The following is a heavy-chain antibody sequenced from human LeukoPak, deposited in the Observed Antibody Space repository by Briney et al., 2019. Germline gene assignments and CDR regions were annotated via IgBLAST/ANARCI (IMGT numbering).Heavy chain of an antibody. D-gene: IGHD3-10*01. J-gene: IGHJ4*02. V-gene: IGHV1-2*02. CDR2: INPNSGGT. CDR3: ARVASATVITMVRGADYYFDY. CDR1: GYTFTGYY. Sequence: GASVKVSCKASGYTFTGYYMHWVRQAPGQGLEWMGWINPNSGGTNYAQKFRGRVTMTRDTSISTAYMELSRLRSDDTAVYYCARVASATVITMVRGADYYFDYWGQGTLVTVSS.